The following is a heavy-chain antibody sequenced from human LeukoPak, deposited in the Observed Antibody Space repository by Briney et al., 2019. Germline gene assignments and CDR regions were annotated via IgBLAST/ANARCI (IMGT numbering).Heavy chain of an antibody. CDR2: INANSGGT. CDR3: ARVLLTAVSGSPAFDY. V-gene: IGHV1-2*02. J-gene: IGHJ4*02. CDR1: GYTFTAYY. D-gene: IGHD6-19*01. Sequence: ASVKVSFKASGYTFTAYYMHWVRQAPGQGLEWMGWINANSGGTNFAQKFQGRVTMTRDTSISTAYMELNGLISDDTAVYYCARVLLTAVSGSPAFDYWGQGTLVTVSS.